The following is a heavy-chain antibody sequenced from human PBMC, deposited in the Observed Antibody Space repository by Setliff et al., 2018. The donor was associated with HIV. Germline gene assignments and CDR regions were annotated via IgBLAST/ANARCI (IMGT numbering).Heavy chain of an antibody. CDR1: GGSMSTYY. V-gene: IGHV4-4*08. Sequence: SETLSLTCTVSGGSMSTYYWSWIRQPPGKGLEWIGYIYTNGSTNYNPSLRSRVTISVDTSKNHFSLRLSSVTAADTAVYYCARGEFYCGTDCYWSSFDYWGQGSLVTVSS. D-gene: IGHD2-21*02. CDR2: IYTNGST. J-gene: IGHJ4*02. CDR3: ARGEFYCGTDCYWSSFDY.